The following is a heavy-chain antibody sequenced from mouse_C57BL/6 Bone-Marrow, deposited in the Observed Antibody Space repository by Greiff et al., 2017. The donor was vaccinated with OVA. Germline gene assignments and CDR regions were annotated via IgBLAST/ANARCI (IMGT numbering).Heavy chain of an antibody. J-gene: IGHJ2*01. V-gene: IGHV1-59*01. D-gene: IGHD2-2*01. CDR1: GYTFTSYW. CDR3: ASFYGYDAWFDY. Sequence: QVQLKQPGAELVRPGTSVKLSCKASGYTFTSYWMHWVKQRPGQGLEWIGVIDPSDSYTNYNQKFKGKATLTVDTSSSTAYMQLSSLTSEDSAVYYCASFYGYDAWFDYWGQGTTLTVSS. CDR2: IDPSDSYT.